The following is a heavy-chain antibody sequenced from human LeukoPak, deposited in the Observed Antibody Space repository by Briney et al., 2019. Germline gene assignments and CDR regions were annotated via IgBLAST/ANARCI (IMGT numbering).Heavy chain of an antibody. D-gene: IGHD3-22*01. Sequence: GGSLRLSRAASGFTFSSYDMHWVRQATGKGLEWVSAIGTAGDTYYPGSVKGRFTISRENAKNSLYLQMNSLRAGDTAVYYCARGKAYDSSGYYKLFDYWGQGTLVTVSS. V-gene: IGHV3-13*01. CDR2: IGTAGDT. CDR3: ARGKAYDSSGYYKLFDY. J-gene: IGHJ4*02. CDR1: GFTFSSYD.